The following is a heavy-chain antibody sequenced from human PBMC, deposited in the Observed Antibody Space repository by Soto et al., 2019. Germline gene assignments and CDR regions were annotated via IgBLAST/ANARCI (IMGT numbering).Heavy chain of an antibody. D-gene: IGHD2-15*01. CDR2: ISSSGYI. Sequence: GGSLRLSCAASGFNFNSYTINWVRKATGKRLEWLSSISSSGYIFSTDSVRGRFTISRDNAKNSVYLQINSLRAEDTAVYFCARDCSGGSCYPGMGVWGEGTTVTVSS. CDR3: ARDCSGGSCYPGMGV. CDR1: GFNFNSYT. V-gene: IGHV3-21*01. J-gene: IGHJ6*04.